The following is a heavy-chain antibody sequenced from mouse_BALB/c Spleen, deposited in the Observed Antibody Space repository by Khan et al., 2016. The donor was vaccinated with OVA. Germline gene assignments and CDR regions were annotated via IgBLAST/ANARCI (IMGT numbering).Heavy chain of an antibody. D-gene: IGHD2-4*01. V-gene: IGHV2-9*02. CDR2: IWPGGIT. CDR3: ARSYDYDVGGFAY. Sequence: QVQLKQSGPGLVAPSQSLSITCTVSGFSLSNYGIHWVRQPPGKGLAWLGVIWPGGITNYNSALMSRLSISKDHSKSQVFLKMNRLQTDDTAIYYCARSYDYDVGGFAYWGQGTLGTVSA. J-gene: IGHJ3*01. CDR1: GFSLSNYG.